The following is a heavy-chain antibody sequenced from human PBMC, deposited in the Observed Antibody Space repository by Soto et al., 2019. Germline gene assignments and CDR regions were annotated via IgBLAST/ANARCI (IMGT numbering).Heavy chain of an antibody. CDR1: GYSFSTYW. D-gene: IGHD4-17*01. CDR3: ARRKHDYVDYWFDX. CDR2: IDPSDSYT. J-gene: IGHJ5*01. V-gene: IGHV5-10-1*01. Sequence: PGESLKISCKGSGYSFSTYWISWVRQMPGKGLELMVIIDPSDSYTDYSPSFQGHVTISADKSIRTAYLQWSSLKASDTAMYYCARRKHDYVDYWFDXWGQGTLVTVS.